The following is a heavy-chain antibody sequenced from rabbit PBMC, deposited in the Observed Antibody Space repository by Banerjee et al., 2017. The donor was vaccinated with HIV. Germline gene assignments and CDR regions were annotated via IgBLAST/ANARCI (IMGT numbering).Heavy chain of an antibody. V-gene: IGHV1S45*01. CDR2: IYAGVSGST. J-gene: IGHJ4*01. CDR1: GFDFSSYYM. Sequence: QEQLEESGGGLVKPEGSLTLTCKASGFDFSSYYMSWVRQAPGKGLEWIACIYAGVSGSTYYASWAKGRFTISKTSSTTVTLQMTSLTAADTATYFCARDLAGVIGWNFNLWGPGTLVTVS. D-gene: IGHD4-1*01. CDR3: ARDLAGVIGWNFNL.